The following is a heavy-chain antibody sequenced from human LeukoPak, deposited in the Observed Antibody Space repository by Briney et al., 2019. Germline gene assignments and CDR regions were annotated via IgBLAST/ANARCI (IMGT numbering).Heavy chain of an antibody. CDR2: IYNSGST. V-gene: IGHV4-59*01. Sequence: PSETLSLTCTASGWSISSYYWSWIRQSPGQGLEWIGYIYNSGSTNYNPSLKSRVTISVDTSKNQFALKLSSVTAADTAVYYCARDGYSPYRSTYANHAFDIWGQGTMVTVSS. CDR3: ARDGYSPYRSTYANHAFDI. CDR1: GWSISSYY. D-gene: IGHD5-18*01. J-gene: IGHJ3*02.